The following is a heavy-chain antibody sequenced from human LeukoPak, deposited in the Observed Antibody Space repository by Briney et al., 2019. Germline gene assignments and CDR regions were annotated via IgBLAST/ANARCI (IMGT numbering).Heavy chain of an antibody. CDR2: IIPILGIA. CDR3: ASPGGYSYGLDY. CDR1: GGTFSSYA. Sequence: SVKVSCKASGGTFSSYAISWVRQAPGQGLEWVGRIIPILGIANYAQKFQGRVTITADKSTSTAYMELSSLRSEDTAVYYCASPGGYSYGLDYWGQGTLVTVSS. D-gene: IGHD5-18*01. J-gene: IGHJ4*02. V-gene: IGHV1-69*04.